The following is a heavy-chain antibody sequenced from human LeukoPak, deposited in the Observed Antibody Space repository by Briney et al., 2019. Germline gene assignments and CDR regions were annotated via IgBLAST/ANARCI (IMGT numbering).Heavy chain of an antibody. Sequence: SETLSLTCAVYGGSFSGYYWSWIRQPPGRGLEWIGEINHSGSTNYNPSLKSRVTISVDTSKNQFSLKLSSVTAADTAVYYCARDVGATPGYFDYWGQGTLVTVSS. CDR3: ARDVGATPGYFDY. D-gene: IGHD1-26*01. CDR2: INHSGST. CDR1: GGSFSGYY. J-gene: IGHJ4*02. V-gene: IGHV4-34*01.